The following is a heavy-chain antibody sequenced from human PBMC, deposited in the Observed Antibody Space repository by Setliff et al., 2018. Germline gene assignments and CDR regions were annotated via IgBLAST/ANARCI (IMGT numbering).Heavy chain of an antibody. J-gene: IGHJ4*02. CDR2: IRAKVSDYAT. CDR3: IRPQTPDDDHSSGYYGF. Sequence: PGESLKISCAASGFTFSDSAVHWVRQASGKGLEWVGRIRAKVSDYATAYAASLKGRFTISRDDSKNTAYLQMNSLETEDTALYYCIRPQTPDDDHSSGYYGFWGQGTPGTVSS. D-gene: IGHD3-22*01. V-gene: IGHV3-73*01. CDR1: GFTFSDSA.